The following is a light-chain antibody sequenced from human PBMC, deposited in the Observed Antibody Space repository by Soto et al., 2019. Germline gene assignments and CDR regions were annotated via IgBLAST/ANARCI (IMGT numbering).Light chain of an antibody. CDR1: QSVSSY. Sequence: DIVLTQSPATLSLSPGERATLSCRASQSVSSYLAWYQQRPSHVPRLLIYDASKRATGIPARFSASGSGTDFTLTISSLEPEDFAIYFCQQRSNWPPMYTFGQGTKLEIK. CDR3: QQRSNWPPMYT. V-gene: IGKV3-11*01. CDR2: DAS. J-gene: IGKJ2*01.